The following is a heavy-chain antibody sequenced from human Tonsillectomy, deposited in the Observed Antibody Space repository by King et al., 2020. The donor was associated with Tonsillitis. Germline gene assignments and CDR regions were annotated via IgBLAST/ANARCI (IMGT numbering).Heavy chain of an antibody. J-gene: IGHJ3*02. CDR1: GGSISTYY. Sequence: VQLQESGPGLVKPSETLSLTRTVSGGSISTYYWNWIRPPPGKGLQWIGYIYNTGSTKYNPSLKSRVTISVDTSKNQFSLKLNSVTAADTAVYYCARHKYDSSGYGTLAAFDIWGQGTMVTVSS. V-gene: IGHV4-59*08. CDR3: ARHKYDSSGYGTLAAFDI. D-gene: IGHD3-22*01. CDR2: IYNTGST.